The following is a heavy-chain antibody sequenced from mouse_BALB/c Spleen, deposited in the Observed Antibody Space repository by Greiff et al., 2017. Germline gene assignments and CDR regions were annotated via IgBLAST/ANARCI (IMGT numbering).Heavy chain of an antibody. D-gene: IGHD2-14*01. CDR2: INSNGGST. CDR1: GFTFSSYG. J-gene: IGHJ4*01. CDR3: ARDRGYPYAMDY. Sequence: EVQRVESGGGLVQPGGSLKLSCAASGFTFSSYGMSWVRQTPDKRLELVANINSNGGSTYYPDSVKGRFTISRDNAKNTLYLQMSSLKSEDTAMYYCARDRGYPYAMDYWGQGTSVTVSS. V-gene: IGHV5-6-3*01.